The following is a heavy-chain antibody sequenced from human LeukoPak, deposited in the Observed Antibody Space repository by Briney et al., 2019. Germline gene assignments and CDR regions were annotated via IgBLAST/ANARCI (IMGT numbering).Heavy chain of an antibody. D-gene: IGHD3-22*01. CDR3: ARHSYYYDSSGYYLVD. J-gene: IGHJ4*02. CDR2: IIPIFGIA. V-gene: IGHV1-69*04. Sequence: SVKVSFKASGGTFSSYAISWVRQAPGQGLEWMGRIIPIFGIANYAQKFQGRVTITADKSTSTAYMELSSLRSEDTAVYYCARHSYYYDSSGYYLVDWGQGTLVTVSS. CDR1: GGTFSSYA.